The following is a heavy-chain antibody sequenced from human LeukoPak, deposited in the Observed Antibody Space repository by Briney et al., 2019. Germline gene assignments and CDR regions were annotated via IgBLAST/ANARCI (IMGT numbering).Heavy chain of an antibody. CDR1: GGSISSGGYY. CDR3: ARSLGYCSSTSCYFDWFDP. D-gene: IGHD2-2*01. CDR2: IYYSGST. Sequence: SETLSLTCTVSGGSISSGGYYWSWIRQHPGKGLEWIGYIYYSGSTYYNPSLKSRVTISVDTSKNQFSLKLSSVTAADTAVYYCARSLGYCSSTSCYFDWFDPWGQGTLVTVSS. V-gene: IGHV4-31*03. J-gene: IGHJ5*02.